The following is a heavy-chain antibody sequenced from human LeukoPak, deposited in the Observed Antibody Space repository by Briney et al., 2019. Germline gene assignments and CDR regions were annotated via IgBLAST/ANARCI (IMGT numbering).Heavy chain of an antibody. J-gene: IGHJ4*02. CDR2: IYSSEST. V-gene: IGHV3-53*01. D-gene: IGHD3-22*01. CDR1: GFTVRSNY. CDR3: AREGYYYDTTGRFDY. Sequence: GGSLRLSCAASGFTVRSNYMSWVRQAPGEGLEWVSVIYSSESTYYADSVEGRFTVFRDGSENTVYLQMDSLRVEDTAVYYCAREGYYYDTTGRFDYWGQGTLVTVSS.